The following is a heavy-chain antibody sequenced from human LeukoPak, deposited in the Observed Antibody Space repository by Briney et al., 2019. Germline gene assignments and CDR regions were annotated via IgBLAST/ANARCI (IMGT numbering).Heavy chain of an antibody. CDR2: IRAYNGNT. D-gene: IGHD3-10*01. CDR1: GGTFSSYA. Sequence: ASVKVSCKASGGTFSSYAISLVRPAPGPGLEWMGWIRAYNGNTKYAQKLQGRVTMTTDTSTSTAYMELSSLRSEDTAVYYCARDGRFGDKSPYYYYYMDVWGKGTTVTISS. J-gene: IGHJ6*03. V-gene: IGHV1-18*01. CDR3: ARDGRFGDKSPYYYYYMDV.